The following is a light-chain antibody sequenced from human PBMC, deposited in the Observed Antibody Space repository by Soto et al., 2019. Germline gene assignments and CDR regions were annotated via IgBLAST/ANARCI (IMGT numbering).Light chain of an antibody. CDR2: DVS. V-gene: IGLV2-14*01. CDR1: SSDIGGYDY. Sequence: QSVLTQPASVSGSPGQSITISCTGTSSDIGGYDYVSWYQQYPGKAPKLMIYDVSNRPSGVSDRFSGSKSANTASLTISGLQAEEEADYYCNSYTTSSSFYVFGTGNKVTGL. CDR3: NSYTTSSSFYV. J-gene: IGLJ1*01.